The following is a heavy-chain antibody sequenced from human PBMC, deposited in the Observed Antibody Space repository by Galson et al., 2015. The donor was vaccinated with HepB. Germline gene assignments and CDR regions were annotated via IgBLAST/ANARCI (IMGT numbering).Heavy chain of an antibody. V-gene: IGHV4-4*01. CDR1: GGSISTPNW. Sequence: DTLSLTCAVSGGSISTPNWWTWVRQSPGKGLEWIGEIYHSGATRFNPSLKSRVTISVDNSKNQFSLNLPSVTAADTAVYFCARNLEGDYPYHYWGQGTLVTVSS. J-gene: IGHJ4*02. CDR3: ARNLEGDYPYHY. D-gene: IGHD4-17*01. CDR2: IYHSGAT.